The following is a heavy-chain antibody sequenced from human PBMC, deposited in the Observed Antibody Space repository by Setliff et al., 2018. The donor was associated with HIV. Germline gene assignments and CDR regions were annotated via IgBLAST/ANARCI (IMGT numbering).Heavy chain of an antibody. J-gene: IGHJ4*02. V-gene: IGHV4-61*09. CDR3: ARASRWGSIPFDY. Sequence: TLSLTCTVSGGSISSGSYYWTWIRQPAGKGLEWIGHIYTSGSTYYNPSLKSRITMSIDTSKNQFSLKLNSVTAADTAVYFCARASRWGSIPFDYWGQGTLVTVSS. CDR1: GGSISSGSYY. CDR2: IYTSGST. D-gene: IGHD2-21*01.